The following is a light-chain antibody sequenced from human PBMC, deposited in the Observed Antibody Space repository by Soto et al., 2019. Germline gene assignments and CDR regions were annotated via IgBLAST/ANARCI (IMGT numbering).Light chain of an antibody. CDR2: KAS. CDR3: QQYKTYPWT. V-gene: IGKV1-5*03. CDR1: PSINSW. J-gene: IGKJ1*01. Sequence: DIQLTQSPSTLSASVGDRVTITCRASPSINSWLAWYQQKPGRAPNLLMYKASSLESGVPSRFSGSGFGTEFTLTITSLQPDDFATYYCQQYKTYPWTFGQGTKVEIK.